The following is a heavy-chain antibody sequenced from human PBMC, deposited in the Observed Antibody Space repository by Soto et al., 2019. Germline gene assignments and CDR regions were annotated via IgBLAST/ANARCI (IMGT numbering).Heavy chain of an antibody. D-gene: IGHD2-8*01. CDR3: TRDLNGGNPFDY. V-gene: IGHV1-3*01. CDR1: GYTLTNYA. Sequence: QVQLVQSGAEVKKPGASARVSCKPSGYTLTNYAIHWVRQAAGQRLEWLAWIDPGSGKATYSQKVQGRIIVTRDNSATTFYMDLSSLTSEDTAVYFCTRDLNGGNPFDYWGQGALVTVSS. J-gene: IGHJ4*02. CDR2: IDPGSGKA.